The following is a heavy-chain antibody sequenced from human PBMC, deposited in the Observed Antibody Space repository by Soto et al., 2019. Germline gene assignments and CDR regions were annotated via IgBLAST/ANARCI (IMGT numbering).Heavy chain of an antibody. V-gene: IGHV3-23*01. J-gene: IGHJ4*02. Sequence: EVQLLESGGGLVQPGGSLRLSCAASGFSFSSYAMNWVRQAPGKGLEWVSVISGSGDSTYYADSVKGRFTISRDNSKNTLYLQMIGLRAEDTAVYYCARRSSGWYLDYWGQGTLVIVSS. CDR3: ARRSSGWYLDY. D-gene: IGHD6-19*01. CDR1: GFSFSSYA. CDR2: ISGSGDST.